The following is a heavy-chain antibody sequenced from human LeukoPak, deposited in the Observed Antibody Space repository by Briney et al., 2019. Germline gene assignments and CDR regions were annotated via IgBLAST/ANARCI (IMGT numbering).Heavy chain of an antibody. CDR3: ARGAILGGYNMIDD. CDR2: IFYDGSLE. CDR1: GFSFGTYA. Sequence: PGKSLTLSCAASGFSFGTYAMHWVRPPPGKGLERVALIFYDGSLENTADSVRGRFIISRDNSKNTLFLQMNSLRMEDTAVYYCARGAILGGYNMIDDWGQGTLVTVSS. D-gene: IGHD1-26*01. J-gene: IGHJ4*02. V-gene: IGHV3-30*04.